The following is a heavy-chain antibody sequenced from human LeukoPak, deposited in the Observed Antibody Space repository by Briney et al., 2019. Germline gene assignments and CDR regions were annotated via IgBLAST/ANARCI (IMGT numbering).Heavy chain of an antibody. CDR3: ASHRFKWLQSSCDY. CDR1: GGSISSGSYY. CDR2: IDASGST. V-gene: IGHV4-61*02. Sequence: PSETLSLTCTVSGGSISSGSYYWSWIRQPAGKGLEWFGRIDASGSTNYNPSLNRRATISVDTSKNQFTLKPNSLTAADTAAYYGASHRFKWLQSSCDYWGQGTLVTVSS. D-gene: IGHD5-24*01. J-gene: IGHJ4*02.